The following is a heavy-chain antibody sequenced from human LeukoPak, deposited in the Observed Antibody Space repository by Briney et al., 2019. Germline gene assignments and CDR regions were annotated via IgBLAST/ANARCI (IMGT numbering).Heavy chain of an antibody. J-gene: IGHJ4*02. Sequence: GGSLRLSCAASGFTFDDYAMHWVRQAPGKGLEWVSGISWNSGSIGYADSVKGRFTISRDNAKDSLYLQMNSLRAEDTAVYYCARSSRELGGYAPWELMPPFDYWGQGTLVTVSS. CDR1: GFTFDDYA. CDR2: ISWNSGSI. V-gene: IGHV3-9*01. D-gene: IGHD1-7*01. CDR3: ARSSRELGGYAPWELMPPFDY.